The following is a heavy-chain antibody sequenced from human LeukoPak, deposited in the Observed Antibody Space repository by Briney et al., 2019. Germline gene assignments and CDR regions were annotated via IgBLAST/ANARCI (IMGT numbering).Heavy chain of an antibody. CDR1: GYTFTGYY. CDR3: ARSQKNYYGSGSD. V-gene: IGHV1-2*02. CDR2: INPNSGGT. Sequence: GASVKVSCKATGYTFTGYYIHWLRQAPGQGLEWMGWINPNSGGTNDAQKFQGRVTMTRDTSISTAYMELSRLRSDDTAVYYCARSQKNYYGSGSDWGQGTLVTVSS. D-gene: IGHD3-10*01. J-gene: IGHJ4*02.